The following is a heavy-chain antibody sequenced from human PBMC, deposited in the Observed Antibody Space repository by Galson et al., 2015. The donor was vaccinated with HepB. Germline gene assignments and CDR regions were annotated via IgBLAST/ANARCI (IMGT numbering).Heavy chain of an antibody. V-gene: IGHV3-23*01. J-gene: IGHJ4*02. D-gene: IGHD1-26*01. CDR1: GFTFSSYA. CDR3: AKGEGTSLAGFDY. CDR2: ISGSGGST. Sequence: SLRLSCAASGFTFSSYAMTWVRQALGKGLEWVSVISGSGGSTYYADSVKGRFTISRDNSKNTLYLQMNSLRAEDTAVYYCAKGEGTSLAGFDYWGQGTLVTVSS.